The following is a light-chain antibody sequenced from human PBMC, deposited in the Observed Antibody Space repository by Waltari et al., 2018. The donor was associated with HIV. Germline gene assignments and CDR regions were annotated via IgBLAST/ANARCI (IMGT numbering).Light chain of an antibody. CDR1: SSDVGGYNL. J-gene: IGLJ1*01. CDR3: GSYAGTGTFYV. V-gene: IGLV2-23*02. CDR2: EVT. Sequence: QSALTQPASVSGSPGQSITISCTGTSSDVGGYNLVSWYQHHPGKAPKLMIYEVTKRPSGVSNRFSGSKSGNTASLTISGLQAEDEAEYYCGSYAGTGTFYVFGTGTKVTVL.